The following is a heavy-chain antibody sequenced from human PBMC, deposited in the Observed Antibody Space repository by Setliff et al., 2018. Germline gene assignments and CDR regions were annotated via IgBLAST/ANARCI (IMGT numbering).Heavy chain of an antibody. CDR2: IYHSGST. D-gene: IGHD3-16*02. Sequence: TLSLPCAVSGGSISSGGYSWSWIRQPPGKGLEWIGYIYHSGSTYYNPSLKSRVTISVDRSKNQFSLKLSSVTAADTAVYYCARDGITFGGVIADRGAFDIWGQGTMVTVSS. J-gene: IGHJ3*02. CDR3: ARDGITFGGVIADRGAFDI. CDR1: GGSISSGGYS. V-gene: IGHV4-30-2*01.